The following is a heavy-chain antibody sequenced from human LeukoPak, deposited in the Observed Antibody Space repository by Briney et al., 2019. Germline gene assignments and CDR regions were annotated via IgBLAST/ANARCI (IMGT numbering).Heavy chain of an antibody. CDR1: GGSISSHY. D-gene: IGHD3-16*01. Sequence: SETLSLTCTVSGGSISSHYWSWIRQPPGKGLEWIGYIYYSGSTNYNPSLKSRVTISVDTSKNQFSLKLSSVTAADTAVYYCARALSGEDYCYYYYMDVWGKGTTVTVSS. CDR2: IYYSGST. CDR3: ARALSGEDYCYYYYMDV. J-gene: IGHJ6*03. V-gene: IGHV4-59*11.